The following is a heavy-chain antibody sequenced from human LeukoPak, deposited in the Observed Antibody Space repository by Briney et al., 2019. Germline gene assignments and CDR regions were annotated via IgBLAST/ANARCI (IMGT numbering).Heavy chain of an antibody. D-gene: IGHD4-17*01. J-gene: IGHJ4*02. CDR1: GYSISSGYY. Sequence: SETLSLTCTVSGYSISSGYYWGWIRQPPGKGLEWIGSIYHSGSTYYNPSLKSRVTISVDTSKNQFSLKLSSVTAADTAVYYCASAHDYGDYQDYWGQGTLVTVSS. CDR2: IYHSGST. V-gene: IGHV4-38-2*02. CDR3: ASAHDYGDYQDY.